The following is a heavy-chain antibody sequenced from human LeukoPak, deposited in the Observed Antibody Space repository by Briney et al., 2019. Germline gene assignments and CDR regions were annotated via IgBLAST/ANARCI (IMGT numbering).Heavy chain of an antibody. CDR2: IRYDGSNK. CDR1: GFTFSSYG. J-gene: IGHJ4*02. CDR3: AKDSLGIVVVPAETYFDY. V-gene: IGHV3-30*02. Sequence: GGSLRLSCAASGFTFSSYGMHWVRQAPGKGLEWVAFIRYDGSNKYYADSVKGRFTISRDNSKNTLYLQMNSLRAEDTAVYYCAKDSLGIVVVPAETYFDYWGQGTLVTVSS. D-gene: IGHD2-2*03.